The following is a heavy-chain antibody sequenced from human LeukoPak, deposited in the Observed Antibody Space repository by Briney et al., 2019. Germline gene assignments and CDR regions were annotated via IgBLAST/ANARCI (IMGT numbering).Heavy chain of an antibody. CDR3: ARFFAQKNSSSSWGYYFDY. J-gene: IGHJ4*02. V-gene: IGHV1-2*06. D-gene: IGHD6-6*01. CDR1: GYTFTGYY. CDR2: INPNSGGT. Sequence: ASVTVSCKASGYTFTGYYMHWVRQAPGQGLEWMGRINPNSGGTNYAQKFQGRVTMTRDTSISTAYMELSRLRSDDTAVYYCARFFAQKNSSSSWGYYFDYWGQGTLVTVSS.